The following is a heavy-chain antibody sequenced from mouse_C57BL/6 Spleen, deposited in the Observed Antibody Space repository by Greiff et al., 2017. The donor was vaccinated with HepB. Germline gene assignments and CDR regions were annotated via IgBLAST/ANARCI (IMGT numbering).Heavy chain of an antibody. CDR3: TRWGDYWVVESSSALDV. CDR1: GYTFTDYE. CDR2: IDPETGGT. Sequence: QVQLQQSGAELVRPGASVTLSCKASGYTFTDYEMHWVKQTPVHGLEWIGAIDPETGGTAYNQKFKGKAILTADKSSCTAYMELRSLTSEDSAVYYCTRWGDYWVVESSSALDVWGTGTTVTVSS. V-gene: IGHV1-15*01. D-gene: IGHD1-1*01. J-gene: IGHJ1*03.